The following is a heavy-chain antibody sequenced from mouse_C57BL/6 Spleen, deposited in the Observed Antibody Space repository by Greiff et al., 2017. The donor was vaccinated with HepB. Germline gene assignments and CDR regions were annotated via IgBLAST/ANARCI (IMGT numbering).Heavy chain of an antibody. Sequence: EVQLEQSGGDLVKPGASLKLSCAASGFTFSSYGMSWVRQTPDKRLEWVATISSGGSYTYYPDSVKGRFTISKDNAKNTVYLQMSSLKSEDTAMYSRAGHESADNCERALDYWGQGTSVTVSS. D-gene: IGHD1-3*01. CDR1: GFTFSSYG. CDR2: ISSGGSYT. J-gene: IGHJ4*01. V-gene: IGHV5-6*01. CDR3: AGHESADNCERALDY.